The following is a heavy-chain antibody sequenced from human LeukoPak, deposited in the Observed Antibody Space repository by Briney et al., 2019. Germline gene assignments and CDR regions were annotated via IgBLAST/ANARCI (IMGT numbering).Heavy chain of an antibody. CDR3: ARDGSYGYHGMDV. J-gene: IGHJ6*02. D-gene: IGHD5-18*01. Sequence: SETLSLTCTVSGGSISSYYWSWIRQPPGKGLEWIGYIYYSESTNYNPSLKSRVTISVDTSKNQFSLKLSSVTAADTAVYYCARDGSYGYHGMDVWGQGTTVTVSS. V-gene: IGHV4-59*01. CDR2: IYYSEST. CDR1: GGSISSYY.